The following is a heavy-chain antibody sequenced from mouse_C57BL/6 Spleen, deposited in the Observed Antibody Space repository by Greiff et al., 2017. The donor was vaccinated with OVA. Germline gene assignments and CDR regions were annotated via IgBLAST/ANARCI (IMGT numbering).Heavy chain of an antibody. CDR2: IWSGGST. D-gene: IGHD2-5*01. CDR3: ASSKYYAMDY. J-gene: IGHJ4*01. Sequence: VKLMESGPGLVQPSQSLSITCTVSGFSLTSYGVHWVRQSPGQGLEWLGVIWSGGSTDYNAAFISRLSISKDNSKSQVFFKMNSLQADDTAIYYCASSKYYAMDYWGQGTSVTVSS. CDR1: GFSLTSYG. V-gene: IGHV2-2*01.